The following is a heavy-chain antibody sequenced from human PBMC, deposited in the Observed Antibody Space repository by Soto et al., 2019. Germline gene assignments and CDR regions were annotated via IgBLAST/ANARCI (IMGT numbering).Heavy chain of an antibody. V-gene: IGHV1-2*02. Sequence: ASVKVSCKASGYTFTGYYMPWVRQAPGQGLEWMGWINPNSGGTNYAQKFQGRVTMTRDTSISTAYMELSRLRSDDTAVYYCASGYCSSTSCYYGQGGPYGMDVWGQGTTVTVSS. CDR1: GYTFTGYY. CDR2: INPNSGGT. J-gene: IGHJ6*02. D-gene: IGHD2-2*01. CDR3: ASGYCSSTSCYYGQGGPYGMDV.